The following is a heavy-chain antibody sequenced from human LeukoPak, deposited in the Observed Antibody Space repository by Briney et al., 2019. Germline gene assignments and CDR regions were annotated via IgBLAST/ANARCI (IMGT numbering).Heavy chain of an antibody. CDR1: RFTFSSYS. CDR3: AKDTAMGYYYGMDV. D-gene: IGHD5-18*01. J-gene: IGHJ6*02. V-gene: IGHV3-21*01. Sequence: PGGSLRLSCAASRFTFSSYSMNWVRQAPGKGLEWVSSISSSSSYIYYADSVKGRFTISRDNAKNSLYLQMNSLRAEDTAVYYCAKDTAMGYYYGMDVWGQGTTVTVSS. CDR2: ISSSSSYI.